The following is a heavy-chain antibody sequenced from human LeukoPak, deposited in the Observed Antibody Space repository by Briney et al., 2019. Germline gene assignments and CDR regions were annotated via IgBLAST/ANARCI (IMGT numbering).Heavy chain of an antibody. D-gene: IGHD3-22*01. CDR1: GFTFSSYA. J-gene: IGHJ4*02. CDR3: AREGYHSSRYYDY. CDR2: ISYDGSNK. Sequence: GGSLRLSCAASGFTFSSYAMHWVRQAPGKGLEWVAVISYDGSNKYYADSVKGRFTIYRDNSKNTLYLQMNSLRAEDTAVYYCAREGYHSSRYYDYWGQGTLVTVSS. V-gene: IGHV3-30-3*01.